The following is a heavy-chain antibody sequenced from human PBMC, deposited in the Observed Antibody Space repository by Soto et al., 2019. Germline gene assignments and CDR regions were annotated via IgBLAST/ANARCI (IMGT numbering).Heavy chain of an antibody. J-gene: IGHJ5*02. CDR1: GYTFTSYG. V-gene: IGHV1-18*01. CDR3: AGESLMTVTTYSGWFDP. Sequence: QVQLVQSGAEVKKPGASVKVSCKASGYTFTSYGISWVRQAPGQGLEWMGWISAYNGNTNYAQKLQGRVTMTTDTSTSTGYMELRSLSSDDTAVYYCAGESLMTVTTYSGWFDPWGQGTLVTVSS. CDR2: ISAYNGNT. D-gene: IGHD4-4*01.